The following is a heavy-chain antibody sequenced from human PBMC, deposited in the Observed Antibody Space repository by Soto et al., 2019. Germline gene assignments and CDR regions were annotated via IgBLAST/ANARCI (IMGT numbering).Heavy chain of an antibody. CDR2: VSYNGRT. V-gene: IGHV4-59*01. CDR1: GGSISAYY. Sequence: TSETLSLTCNVSGGSISAYYWSWIRQPPGKGLEWIGFVSYNGRTSYSPSLKRRVTISVDTPNRFSLKLNSLTAADTAVYYCARMITFGGVKFDYWGQGTQVTVSS. CDR3: ARMITFGGVKFDY. J-gene: IGHJ4*02. D-gene: IGHD3-16*01.